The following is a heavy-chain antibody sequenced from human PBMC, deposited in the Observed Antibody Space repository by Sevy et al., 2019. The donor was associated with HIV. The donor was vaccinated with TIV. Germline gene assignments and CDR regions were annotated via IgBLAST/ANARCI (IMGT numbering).Heavy chain of an antibody. J-gene: IGHJ4*02. D-gene: IGHD4-17*01. Sequence: GGSLRLSCAASGFNFDDYAMHWVRQAPGKGLEWVSGITWHSYNIGYAGSVKARFTISRDNAKNSLYLQMNSLRAEDTAVYYCARDLPPSATTVAHFDCWGQGTLVTVSS. CDR1: GFNFDDYA. CDR2: ITWHSYNI. CDR3: ARDLPPSATTVAHFDC. V-gene: IGHV3-9*01.